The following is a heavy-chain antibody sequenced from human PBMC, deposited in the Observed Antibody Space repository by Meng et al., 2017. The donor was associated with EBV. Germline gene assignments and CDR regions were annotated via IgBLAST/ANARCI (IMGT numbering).Heavy chain of an antibody. CDR1: GSSVSGGSYH. Sequence: PLKETGPGVVEPAETLSLTCTVSGSSVSGGSYHWSGRRQPPGKRLVWSGYIYDGGTTIYNPSLQSRVTILVDASKNQFSLKLSSVTTADTAVYYCAKSRSSTPGVVDYWGQGTLVTVSS. CDR3: AKSRSSTPGVVDY. D-gene: IGHD3-10*01. J-gene: IGHJ4*02. CDR2: IYDGGTT. V-gene: IGHV4-61*01.